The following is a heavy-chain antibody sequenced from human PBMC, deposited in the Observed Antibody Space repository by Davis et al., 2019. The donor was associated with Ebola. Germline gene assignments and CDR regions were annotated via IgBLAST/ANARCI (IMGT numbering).Heavy chain of an antibody. J-gene: IGHJ5*02. CDR3: ARETKEWFDP. Sequence: GESLKISCAASGFTFSSYSMNWVRQAPGKGLEWVSSISSSSSYIYYADSVKGRFTISGDNAKNSLYLQMNSLRAEDTAVYYCARETKEWFDPWGQGTLVTVSS. V-gene: IGHV3-21*01. D-gene: IGHD1-14*01. CDR2: ISSSSSYI. CDR1: GFTFSSYS.